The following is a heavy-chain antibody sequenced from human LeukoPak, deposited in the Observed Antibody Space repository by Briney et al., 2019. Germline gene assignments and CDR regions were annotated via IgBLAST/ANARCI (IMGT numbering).Heavy chain of an antibody. Sequence: SETLSLTCAVYGGSFSGYYWSWIRQPPGKGLEWIGEINHSGSTNYNPSPKSRVTISVDTSKNQFSLTLSSVTAADTAVYYCARGYLAYYDISGYVPYYFDYWGQGTLVTVSS. D-gene: IGHD3-22*01. CDR2: INHSGST. J-gene: IGHJ4*02. CDR1: GGSFSGYY. V-gene: IGHV4-34*01. CDR3: ARGYLAYYDISGYVPYYFDY.